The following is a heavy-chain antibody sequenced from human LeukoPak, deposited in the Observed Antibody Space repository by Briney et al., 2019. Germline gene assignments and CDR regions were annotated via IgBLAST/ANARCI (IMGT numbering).Heavy chain of an antibody. Sequence: PGGSLRLSCEVSGFIFRSYWMDWVRQAPGRGLEWVANINQDGSEKYFVDSVKGRFTISRDNAKNSLYLQMNSLRAEDTAVYYCATSQSTSGQCGNAFDIWGQGTVVTVSS. CDR1: GFIFRSYW. D-gene: IGHD2-15*01. CDR3: ATSQSTSGQCGNAFDI. V-gene: IGHV3-7*01. CDR2: INQDGSEK. J-gene: IGHJ3*02.